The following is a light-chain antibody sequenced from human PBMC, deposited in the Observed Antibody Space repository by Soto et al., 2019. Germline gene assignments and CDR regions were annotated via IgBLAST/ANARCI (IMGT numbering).Light chain of an antibody. V-gene: IGLV1-51*01. CDR2: VNN. Sequence: QSVLTQPPSVSAAAGQKVTISCSGTGSNIGNNFVSWYQHLPGSAPKLLIYVNNRRPSDIPDRFSGSKSGTSATLGITGLQTGDEADYYCGTWDSSLSGAVFGGGTQLTVL. CDR1: GSNIGNNF. J-gene: IGLJ7*01. CDR3: GTWDSSLSGAV.